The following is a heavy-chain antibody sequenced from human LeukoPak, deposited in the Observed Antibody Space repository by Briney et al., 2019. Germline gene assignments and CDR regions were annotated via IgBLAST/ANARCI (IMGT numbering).Heavy chain of an antibody. CDR2: INHSGST. D-gene: IGHD2-15*01. CDR1: GGSFSGYY. J-gene: IGHJ5*02. V-gene: IGHV4-34*01. Sequence: SETLSLTCAVYGGSFSGYYWSWIRQPPGKGLEWIGEINHSGSTYYNPSPKSRVTISVDRSKNQFSLKLSSVTAADTAVYYCARVELGYCSGGSCFWFDPWGQGTLVTVSS. CDR3: ARVELGYCSGGSCFWFDP.